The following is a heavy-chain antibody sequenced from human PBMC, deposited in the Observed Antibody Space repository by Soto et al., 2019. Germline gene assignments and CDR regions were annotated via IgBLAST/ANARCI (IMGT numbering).Heavy chain of an antibody. CDR1: GYSFTDYH. CDR3: ARGDSTDCSNGVCSFFYNHDMDV. V-gene: IGHV1-2*04. CDR2: INPKSGGT. D-gene: IGHD2-8*01. Sequence: ASVKVSCKXSGYSFTDYHIHWVRQAPGPGLEWLGRINPKSGGTSTAQKFQGWVTMTTDTSISTASMELTRLTSDDTAIYYCARGDSTDCSNGVCSFFYNHDMDVWGQGTTVTVSS. J-gene: IGHJ6*02.